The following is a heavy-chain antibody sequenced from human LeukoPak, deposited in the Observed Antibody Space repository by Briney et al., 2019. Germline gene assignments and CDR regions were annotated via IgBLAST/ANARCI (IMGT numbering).Heavy chain of an antibody. D-gene: IGHD6-19*01. J-gene: IGHJ4*02. Sequence: GGSLRLSCAASGFTFSSYGMHWVRQAPGKGLEWVAVISYDGSKNYYADSVKGRFTISRDSSKNTVYLQMNSLRAEDTAVYYCARGAAVAVTFDSWGQGTLVTVSS. CDR2: ISYDGSKN. CDR1: GFTFSSYG. CDR3: ARGAAVAVTFDS. V-gene: IGHV3-30-3*01.